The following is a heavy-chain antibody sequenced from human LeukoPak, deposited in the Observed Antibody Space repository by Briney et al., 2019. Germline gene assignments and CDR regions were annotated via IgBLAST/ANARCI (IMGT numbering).Heavy chain of an antibody. V-gene: IGHV3-7*01. D-gene: IGHD3-10*01. CDR2: INEDGNKK. Sequence: PGGSLRLSCAASGFTFSSYWMSWVRQAPGKGLEWVANINEDGNKKYYVDSVKGRFTISRDNDKNSLDLQMNSLRAEDTALYYCVSFLLRGAWGQGTLVTVSS. CDR1: GFTFSSYW. J-gene: IGHJ5*02. CDR3: VSFLLRGA.